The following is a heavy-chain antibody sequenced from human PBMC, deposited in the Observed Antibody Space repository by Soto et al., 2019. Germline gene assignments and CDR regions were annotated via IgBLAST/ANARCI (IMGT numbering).Heavy chain of an antibody. CDR2: IYTSGST. D-gene: IGHD5-12*01. CDR1: GGSISSYY. Sequence: PSETLSLTCTVSGGSISSYYWSWIRQPAGKGLEWIGRIYTSGSTNYNPSLKSRVTMSVDTSKNQFSLKLSSVTAADTAVYYCARSLRWLRSAFIWFDPWGEGALVTVSS. CDR3: ARSLRWLRSAFIWFDP. J-gene: IGHJ5*02. V-gene: IGHV4-4*07.